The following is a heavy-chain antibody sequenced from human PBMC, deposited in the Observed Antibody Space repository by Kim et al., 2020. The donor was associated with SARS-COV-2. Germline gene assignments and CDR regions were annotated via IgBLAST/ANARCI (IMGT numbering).Heavy chain of an antibody. CDR3: ARNHLKCGSNAVDY. Sequence: GGSLRLSCAASGFTFSSYRMHWVRQAPGKGLEWVSRINSDGSSTNYADSVKGRFTISRDNAKTTVYLQMNSLRAEDTAVYYCARNHLKCGSNAVDYWGQG. CDR1: GFTFSSYR. J-gene: IGHJ4*02. D-gene: IGHD1-26*01. CDR2: INSDGSST. V-gene: IGHV3-74*01.